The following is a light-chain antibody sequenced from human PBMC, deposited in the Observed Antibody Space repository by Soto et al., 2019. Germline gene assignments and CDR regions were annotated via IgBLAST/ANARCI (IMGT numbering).Light chain of an antibody. V-gene: IGKV3-20*01. CDR2: RSS. CDR3: QQYDTSTPLYT. J-gene: IGKJ2*01. CDR1: QTVDSTY. Sequence: EVVLTQSPGTLSLSPGERATLSCRASQTVDSTYLAWYQQKPGQAPMLLIYRSSSRAAGVPDRFSGSGSGTDFTLTISKLDPEDFAVYYCQQYDTSTPLYTFGQGTKLEIK.